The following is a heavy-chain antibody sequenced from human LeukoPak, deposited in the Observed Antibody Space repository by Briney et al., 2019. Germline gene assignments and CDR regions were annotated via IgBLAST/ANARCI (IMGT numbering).Heavy chain of an antibody. CDR1: GGTFSSYT. CDR3: ASNPDYDSSGSPVDY. J-gene: IGHJ4*02. Sequence: WASVKVSCKASGGTFSSYTISWVRQAPGQGLEWMGRIIPILGIANYAQKFQGRVTITADKSTSTAYMGLSSLRSEDTAVYYCASNPDYDSSGSPVDYWGQGTLVTVSS. D-gene: IGHD3-22*01. CDR2: IIPILGIA. V-gene: IGHV1-69*02.